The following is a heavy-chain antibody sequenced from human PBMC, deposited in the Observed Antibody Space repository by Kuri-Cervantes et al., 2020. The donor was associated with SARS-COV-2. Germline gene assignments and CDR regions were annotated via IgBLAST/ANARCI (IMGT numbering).Heavy chain of an antibody. D-gene: IGHD4-17*01. CDR1: GGTFSSYA. V-gene: IGHV1-69*04. J-gene: IGHJ4*02. Sequence: SVKVSCKASGGTFSSYAISWVRQAPGQGLEWMGRIIPIFGIANYAQKFQGRVTITADKSTSTAYMELSSLRSEDTAVYYCARARNGNYLNEPDYWGQGTLVTVSS. CDR3: ARARNGNYLNEPDY. CDR2: IIPIFGIA.